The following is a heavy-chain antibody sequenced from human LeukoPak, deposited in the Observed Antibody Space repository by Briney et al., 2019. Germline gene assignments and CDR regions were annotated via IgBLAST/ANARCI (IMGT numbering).Heavy chain of an antibody. D-gene: IGHD1-26*01. V-gene: IGHV3-21*01. Sequence: GGSLRLSCAASGFTFSTYRMNWVRQAPGKGLEWVSSITSSGTYTFYADSVKGRFTISRDNAKNSLYLQMDSLGPEDTAVYYCARDPYSGNYGTYYYYYMDVWGKGTTVTISS. CDR1: GFTFSTYR. CDR2: ITSSGTYT. J-gene: IGHJ6*03. CDR3: ARDPYSGNYGTYYYYYMDV.